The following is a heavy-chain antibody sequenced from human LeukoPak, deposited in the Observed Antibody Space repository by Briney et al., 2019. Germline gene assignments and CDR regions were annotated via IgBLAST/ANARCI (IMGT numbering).Heavy chain of an antibody. D-gene: IGHD6-13*01. Sequence: ASVKVSCKASGYTFTSYYMHWVRQPPGQGLEWMGIINPSGGSASYARKFQGRVTMTRDTSTSTVYMELSRLRSEDTAVYYCARVGVAAAGYFDYWGQGTLVTVSS. J-gene: IGHJ4*02. CDR1: GYTFTSYY. V-gene: IGHV1-46*01. CDR2: INPSGGSA. CDR3: ARVGVAAAGYFDY.